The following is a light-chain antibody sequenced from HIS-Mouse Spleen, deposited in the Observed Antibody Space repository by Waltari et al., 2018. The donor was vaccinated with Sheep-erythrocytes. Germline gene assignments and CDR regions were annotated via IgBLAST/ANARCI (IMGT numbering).Light chain of an antibody. CDR3: QAWDSSTVV. CDR1: KLGDKY. V-gene: IGLV3-1*01. J-gene: IGLJ2*01. Sequence: SYELTQPPSVSVSPGQTASITCSGDKLGDKYACWYQQKPGHSPVLVIYQDSQRPSGIPGGFAGSNSGNTATLTISGTQAMDEADYYCQAWDSSTVVFGGGTKLTVL. CDR2: QDS.